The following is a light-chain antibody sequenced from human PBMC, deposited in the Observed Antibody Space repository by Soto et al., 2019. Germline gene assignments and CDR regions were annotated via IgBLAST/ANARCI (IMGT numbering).Light chain of an antibody. CDR1: QSLSSNS. CDR3: QQRHAWPIT. Sequence: EIVLTQFPDTLSLSPGERATLSCRASQSLSSNSLAWYQQKRGQAPRLLIHGASSRATGIPPRFSGSGSGTDFTLTISSLETEDAAVYYCQQRHAWPITFGQGTQLEIK. CDR2: GAS. V-gene: IGKV3D-20*02. J-gene: IGKJ5*01.